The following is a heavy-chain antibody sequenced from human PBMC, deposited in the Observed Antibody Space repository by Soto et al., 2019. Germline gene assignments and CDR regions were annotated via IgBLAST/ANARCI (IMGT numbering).Heavy chain of an antibody. D-gene: IGHD2-8*01. Sequence: EVQFLESGGGLLQPGGSLRLSCAASGSTFSSYVMNWVRQAPGEGLEWVSTVNGGGDGTYYADSVKGRFTISRDNSKNTLYLQMSSLRADATAVYFCAKRAYCSTGKCSAFDYWGQGTLVTVSS. CDR1: GSTFSSYV. V-gene: IGHV3-23*01. CDR2: VNGGGDGT. CDR3: AKRAYCSTGKCSAFDY. J-gene: IGHJ4*02.